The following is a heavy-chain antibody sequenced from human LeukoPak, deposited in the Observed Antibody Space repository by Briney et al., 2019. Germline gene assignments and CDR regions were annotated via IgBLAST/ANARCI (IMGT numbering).Heavy chain of an antibody. D-gene: IGHD1-1*01. CDR3: AKDSAGVRPKYYFDY. J-gene: IGHJ4*02. CDR1: GFTFSSYG. V-gene: IGHV3-30*18. Sequence: PGGSLRLSCAASGFTFSSYGMHWVRQAPGKGLEWVAVISYDGSNKYYADSVKGRFTISRDNSKNTLYLQMNSLRAEDTAVYYCAKDSAGVRPKYYFDYWGQGTLVTVSS. CDR2: ISYDGSNK.